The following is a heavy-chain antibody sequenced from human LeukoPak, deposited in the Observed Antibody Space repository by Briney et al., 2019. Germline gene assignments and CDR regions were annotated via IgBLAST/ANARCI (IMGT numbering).Heavy chain of an antibody. Sequence: GGSLRLSCAASGLTFSSYAMSWVRQAPGKGLEWVSAIDGSGQSTYYSDSVKGRFTISRDNSRKTLYLQMNSLRAEDTAVYYCAKDLGYCSSTSCYNRYYYYGMDVWGQGTTVTVSS. D-gene: IGHD2-2*02. CDR1: GLTFSSYA. CDR3: AKDLGYCSSTSCYNRYYYYGMDV. V-gene: IGHV3-23*01. CDR2: IDGSGQST. J-gene: IGHJ6*02.